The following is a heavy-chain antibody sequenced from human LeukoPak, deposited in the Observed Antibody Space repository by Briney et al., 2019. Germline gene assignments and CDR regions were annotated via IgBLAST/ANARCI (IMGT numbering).Heavy chain of an antibody. Sequence: GGALRLSCAASGFTFSDAWMSWVRQAPGKGLEGVGRSKSKTDGGTTDYAAPVKGRFTISRDDSKNTLYLQMNSLKTEDTAVYYCTTDPTPLHFKRGDSHFDYWGQGTLVTVSS. CDR3: TTDPTPLHFKRGDSHFDY. CDR2: SKSKTDGGTT. D-gene: IGHD4-17*01. J-gene: IGHJ4*02. V-gene: IGHV3-15*01. CDR1: GFTFSDAW.